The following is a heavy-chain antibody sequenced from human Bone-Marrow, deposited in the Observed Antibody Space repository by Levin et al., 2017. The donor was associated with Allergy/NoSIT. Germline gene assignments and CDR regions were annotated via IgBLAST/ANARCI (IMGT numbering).Heavy chain of an antibody. CDR3: AHRRGKGQSLLRYFDWLVQFDY. CDR2: IYWDDDK. CDR1: GFSLSTSGVG. V-gene: IGHV2-5*02. Sequence: SGPTLVKPTQTLTLTCTFSGFSLSTSGVGVGWIRQPPGKALEWLALIYWDDDKRYSPSLKSRLTITRDTSKNQVVLTMTNMDPVDTATYYCAHRRGKGQSLLRYFDWLVQFDYWGQGTLVTVSS. J-gene: IGHJ4*02. D-gene: IGHD3-9*01.